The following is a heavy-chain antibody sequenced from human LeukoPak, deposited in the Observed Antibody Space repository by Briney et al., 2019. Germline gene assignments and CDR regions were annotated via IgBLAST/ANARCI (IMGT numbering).Heavy chain of an antibody. Sequence: GGSLRLSCAASGFTFGTYAMTWVRQAPGKGLEWVSGISGSGGSTYYADSVKGRFTISRDNSKHTLHLHMNGLRAEDTAVYYCAKEMAATNAFDYWGQGTLVTVSS. D-gene: IGHD5-24*01. V-gene: IGHV3-23*01. CDR1: GFTFGTYA. CDR3: AKEMAATNAFDY. CDR2: ISGSGGST. J-gene: IGHJ4*02.